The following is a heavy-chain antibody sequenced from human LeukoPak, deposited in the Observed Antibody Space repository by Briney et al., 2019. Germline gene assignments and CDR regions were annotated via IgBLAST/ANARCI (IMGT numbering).Heavy chain of an antibody. V-gene: IGHV3-23*01. CDR2: ISGSGGNT. Sequence: GGSLRLSCAASGFTFSSYGMNWVRQAPGKGLEWVSAISGSGGNTYYADSVKGRFTISRDNSKNTLYLQMNSLRAEDTALYYCAKPAKTDYADYWGQGTLVTVSS. J-gene: IGHJ4*02. D-gene: IGHD1-14*01. CDR1: GFTFSSYG. CDR3: AKPAKTDYADY.